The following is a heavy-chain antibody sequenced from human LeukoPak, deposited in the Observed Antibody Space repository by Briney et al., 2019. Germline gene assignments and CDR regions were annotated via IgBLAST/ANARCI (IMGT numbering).Heavy chain of an antibody. CDR2: FAGSDTTK. CDR3: TTLGYHLDS. V-gene: IGHV3-48*03. Sequence: PGGSLRLSCAASGFDFGAYEMNWVRQAPGKGLERVAYFAGSDTTKYYADSVRGRFTISRDNAKNSLYLQMNSLRAEDTALYYCTTLGYHLDSWGQGTLVTVSS. J-gene: IGHJ4*02. D-gene: IGHD3-22*01. CDR1: GFDFGAYE.